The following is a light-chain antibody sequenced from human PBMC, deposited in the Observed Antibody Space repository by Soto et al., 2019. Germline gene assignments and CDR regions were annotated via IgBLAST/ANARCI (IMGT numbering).Light chain of an antibody. CDR2: EGS. V-gene: IGLV2-23*01. CDR3: CSYAGSSTHVV. Sequence: QSVLTQPVSVSGSPGQSIPISCTGTSSDVGSYNLVSWYQQHPGKAPKLMIYEGSKRPSGVSNRFSGSKSGNTASLTISGLQAEDEADYYCCSYAGSSTHVVFGGGTKVTVL. CDR1: SSDVGSYNL. J-gene: IGLJ2*01.